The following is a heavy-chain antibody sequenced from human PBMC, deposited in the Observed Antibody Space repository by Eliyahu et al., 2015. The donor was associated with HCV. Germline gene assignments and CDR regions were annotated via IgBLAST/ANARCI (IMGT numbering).Heavy chain of an antibody. CDR2: IIPILGIA. V-gene: IGHV1-69*04. D-gene: IGHD2-15*01. CDR1: GGTFSSYA. Sequence: QVQLVQSGAEVKKPGSSVKVSCKASGGTFSSYAISWVRQAPGQGLEWMGRIIPILGIANYAQKFQGRVTITADKSTSTAYMELSSLRSEDTAVYYCALPGYCSGGSCSYYFDYWGQGTLVTVSS. J-gene: IGHJ4*02. CDR3: ALPGYCSGGSCSYYFDY.